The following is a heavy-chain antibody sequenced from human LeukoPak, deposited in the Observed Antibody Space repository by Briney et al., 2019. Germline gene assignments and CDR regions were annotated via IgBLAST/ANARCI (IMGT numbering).Heavy chain of an antibody. J-gene: IGHJ1*01. Sequence: GGSLRLSCAASGFTFSNAWMSWVRQAPGKGLEWDGRIKSKTDGGTTDYAAPVKGRFTISRDDSKNTLYLQMNSLKTEDTAVYYCTTGGYDILTGYYWPAEYFQHWGQGTLVTVSS. CDR1: GFTFSNAW. CDR2: IKSKTDGGTT. V-gene: IGHV3-15*01. CDR3: TTGGYDILTGYYWPAEYFQH. D-gene: IGHD3-9*01.